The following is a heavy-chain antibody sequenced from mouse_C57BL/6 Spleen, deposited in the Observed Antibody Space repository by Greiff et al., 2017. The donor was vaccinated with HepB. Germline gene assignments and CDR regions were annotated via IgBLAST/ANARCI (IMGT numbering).Heavy chain of an antibody. CDR3: ALRQLRLQDWFAY. Sequence: VQLQQSGAELVKPGASVKLSCTASGFNIKDYYMHWVKQRPEQGLEWIGRIDPEDGETKYAPKFQGKATITADTSSNTAYLQLSSLTSEDTAVYYCALRQLRLQDWFAYWGQGTLVTVSA. J-gene: IGHJ3*01. CDR2: IDPEDGET. D-gene: IGHD3-2*02. CDR1: GFNIKDYY. V-gene: IGHV14-2*01.